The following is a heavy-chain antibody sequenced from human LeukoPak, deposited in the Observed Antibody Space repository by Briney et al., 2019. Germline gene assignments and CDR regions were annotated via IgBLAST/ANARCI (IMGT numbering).Heavy chain of an antibody. CDR1: GGSLSGYV. J-gene: IGHJ4*02. CDR2: INHTGSA. V-gene: IGHV4-34*01. D-gene: IGHD3-22*01. CDR3: ARVASRVPPQSTIVVPVSYFDP. Sequence: PSETLSLTCAVNGGSLSGYVWTWIRQPPGKRLEWIAEINHTGSASYKPSLRSRVTISIDMSQNQFSLTVTSMTAADTAVYFCARVASRVPPQSTIVVPVSYFDPGAREPWSPSLQ.